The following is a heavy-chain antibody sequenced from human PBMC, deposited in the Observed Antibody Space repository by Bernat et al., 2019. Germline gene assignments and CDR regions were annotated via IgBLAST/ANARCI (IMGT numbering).Heavy chain of an antibody. CDR2: ISSSSGYI. CDR1: GFTFSTYI. J-gene: IGHJ4*02. V-gene: IGHV3-21*01. Sequence: EVQLVEFGGGLVKPGGSLRLSCAASGFTFSTYIMNWVRQAPGKGLEWVSSISSSSGYIYYADSVKGRFTISRDNAKTSLYLQMNSLRAEDTAVYYCARGGYFDYWGQGTLVTVSS. CDR3: ARGGYFDY.